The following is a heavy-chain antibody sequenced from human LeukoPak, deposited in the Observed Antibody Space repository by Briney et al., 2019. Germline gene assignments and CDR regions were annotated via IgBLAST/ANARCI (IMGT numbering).Heavy chain of an antibody. CDR3: ARRSGYYWDAFDV. D-gene: IGHD3-22*01. J-gene: IGHJ3*01. CDR2: ISGSGGST. CDR1: GFTFSSYA. Sequence: GGSLRLSCAASGFTFSSYAMSWVRQAPGKGLEWVSAISGSGGSTYYADSVKGRFTISRDNANNLLHLQMNNLRADDTAVYYCARRSGYYWDAFDVWGQGTMVTVSS. V-gene: IGHV3-23*01.